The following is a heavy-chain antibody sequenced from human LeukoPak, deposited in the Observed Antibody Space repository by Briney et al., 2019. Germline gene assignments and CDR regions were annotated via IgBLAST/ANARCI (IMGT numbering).Heavy chain of an antibody. J-gene: IGHJ6*03. V-gene: IGHV3-73*01. D-gene: IGHD3-3*01. CDR2: IRSKANSYAT. Sequence: GGSLRLSCAASGFTFSGSAMHWVRQASGKGLEWVGRIRSKANSYATAHAASVKGRFTISRDDSKNTAYLQMNSLKTEDTAVYYCTRHYDFWSGYYTSDYYYYMDVWGKGTTVTVSS. CDR3: TRHYDFWSGYYTSDYYYYMDV. CDR1: GFTFSGSA.